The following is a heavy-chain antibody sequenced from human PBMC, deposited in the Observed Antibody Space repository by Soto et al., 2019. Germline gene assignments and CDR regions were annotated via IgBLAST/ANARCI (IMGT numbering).Heavy chain of an antibody. CDR3: ARVGTSYARRGLDV. D-gene: IGHD7-27*01. J-gene: IGHJ6*02. CDR1: SGAIDRGGYY. Sequence: SETLSLTCKVSSGAIDRGGYYWCWIRQHPGKGLEWIGHIYYTGSAYYKPSLKSRVSMSIDTSQNQFSLELISVTAADTAVYYCARVGTSYARRGLDVWGQGTTVTVSS. V-gene: IGHV4-31*03. CDR2: IYYTGSA.